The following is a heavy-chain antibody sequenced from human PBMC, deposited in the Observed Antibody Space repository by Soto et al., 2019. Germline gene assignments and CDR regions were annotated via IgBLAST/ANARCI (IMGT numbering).Heavy chain of an antibody. J-gene: IGHJ5*02. V-gene: IGHV1-18*04. D-gene: IGHD4-17*01. CDR2: ISTVNGNT. CDR1: ASTFTGYT. CDR3: ARGTVTSGRWFGP. Sequence: QVHLVQSGTEVKEPGASVKVSCKASASTFTGYTINWVRQAPGQGLEWMGWISTVNGNTKYAGNFEGRVTMTTTTATPTAYLELTSLPFDDTAVYFCARGTVTSGRWFGPWGQGTLVSVSS.